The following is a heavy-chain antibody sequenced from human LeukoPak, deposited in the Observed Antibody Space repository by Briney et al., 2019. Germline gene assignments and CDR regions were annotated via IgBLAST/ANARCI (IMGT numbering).Heavy chain of an antibody. J-gene: IGHJ3*02. V-gene: IGHV4-39*01. CDR2: ISYSGST. CDR3: ARHRIPATLGFDI. D-gene: IGHD2-2*01. Sequence: SETPSLTCTVSGGSISSSDNYWGWIRQPPGKGLEWIATISYSGSTFYKSSLKSRVTISVDTSKTQFSLKLSSVTAADTAVYYCARHRIPATLGFDIWGQGTMGTVSS. CDR1: GGSISSSDNY.